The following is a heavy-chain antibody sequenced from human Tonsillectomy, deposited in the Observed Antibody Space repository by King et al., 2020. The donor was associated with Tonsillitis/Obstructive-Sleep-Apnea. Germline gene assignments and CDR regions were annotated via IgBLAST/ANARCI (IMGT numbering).Heavy chain of an antibody. CDR1: GFTFSSFW. Sequence: VQLVESGGGLVQPGGSLRLSCAASGFTFSSFWMSWVRQAPGKGLEWVANTKQDGSQKYYVDSVKGRFTISRDNAKNSLYLQMNSLRAEDTAVYYCARATTVVTPRYYFDYWGQGTLVTVSS. D-gene: IGHD4-23*01. J-gene: IGHJ4*02. CDR3: ARATTVVTPRYYFDY. CDR2: TKQDGSQK. V-gene: IGHV3-7*03.